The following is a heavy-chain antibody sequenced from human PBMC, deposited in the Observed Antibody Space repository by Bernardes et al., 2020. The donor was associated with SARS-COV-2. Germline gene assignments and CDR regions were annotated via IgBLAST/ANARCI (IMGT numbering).Heavy chain of an antibody. CDR3: ARALRVTVGHYYYYGMDV. D-gene: IGHD4-17*01. J-gene: IGHJ6*02. V-gene: IGHV1-18*01. CDR1: GGTFTSYG. Sequence: ASVKVSCKASGGTFTSYGISWVRQAPGQGLEWMGWISAYNGNTNYAQKLQGRVTMTTDTSTSTAYMELRSLRSDDTAVYYCARALRVTVGHYYYYGMDVWGQGTTVTVSS. CDR2: ISAYNGNT.